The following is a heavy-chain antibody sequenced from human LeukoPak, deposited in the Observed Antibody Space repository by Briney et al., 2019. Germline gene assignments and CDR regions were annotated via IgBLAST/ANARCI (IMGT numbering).Heavy chain of an antibody. CDR3: AKSSSAYYDYFDY. D-gene: IGHD3-22*01. Sequence: GGSLSLSCAASGFTFSIYALSWVRQAPGKGREWVSAISGSGGSTYYAEYLKGRFTISRDNSKTTLYLQMSSLRAEDTAVYYCAKSSSAYYDYFDYWGQGTLVTVSS. CDR1: GFTFSIYA. J-gene: IGHJ4*01. CDR2: ISGSGGST. V-gene: IGHV3-23*01.